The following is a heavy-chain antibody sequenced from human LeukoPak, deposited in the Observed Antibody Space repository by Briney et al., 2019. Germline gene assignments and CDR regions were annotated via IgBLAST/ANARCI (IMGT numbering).Heavy chain of an antibody. CDR1: GFTFSSYS. D-gene: IGHD6-19*01. J-gene: IGHJ4*02. V-gene: IGHV3-21*04. CDR3: ARSGSVAAPFDY. Sequence: GGSLRLSCAASGFTFSSYSMNWVRQAPGKGLEWVSSISSSSSYIYYADSVKGRFTISRDNSKNTLYLQTNSLRAEDTAVYYCARSGSVAAPFDYWGQGTLVTVSS. CDR2: ISSSSSYI.